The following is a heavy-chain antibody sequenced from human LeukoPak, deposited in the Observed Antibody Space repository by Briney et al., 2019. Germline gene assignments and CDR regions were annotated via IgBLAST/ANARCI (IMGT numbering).Heavy chain of an antibody. J-gene: IGHJ5*02. CDR3: AREPERAAAGQDWFDP. V-gene: IGHV4-4*02. D-gene: IGHD6-13*01. CDR1: GGSISSSNW. Sequence: SETLSLTCAVSGGSISSSNWWSWVRQPPGKGLEWIGEIYHSGSTNYNPSLKSRVTISVDKSKNQFSLKLSSVTAADTAVYYCAREPERAAAGQDWFDPWGQGTLVTVSS. CDR2: IYHSGST.